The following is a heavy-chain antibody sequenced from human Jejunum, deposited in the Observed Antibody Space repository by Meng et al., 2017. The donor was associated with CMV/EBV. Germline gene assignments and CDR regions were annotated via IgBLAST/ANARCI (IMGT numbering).Heavy chain of an antibody. Sequence: AASGFSFSSYEMNWVRQAPGKGLEWVSYISTSARTISYADSVKGRFTVSRDNAKNSLYLQMHSLRAEDTALYYCARDISFYGLDVWGQGTTVTVSS. CDR1: GFSFSSYE. CDR3: ARDISFYGLDV. V-gene: IGHV3-48*03. J-gene: IGHJ6*02. CDR2: ISTSARTI.